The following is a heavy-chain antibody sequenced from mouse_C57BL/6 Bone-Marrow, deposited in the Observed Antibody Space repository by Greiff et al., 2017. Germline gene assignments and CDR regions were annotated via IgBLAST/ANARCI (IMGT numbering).Heavy chain of an antibody. CDR2: IWGVGSS. CDR3: ASSPRSSSGLFAY. CDR1: GFSLTSYG. V-gene: IGHV2-6*01. D-gene: IGHD3-2*02. Sequence: VQLQQSGPGLVAPSQSLSITCTVSGFSLTSYGVDWVRPSPGKGLEWLGVIWGVGSSNYNSALKSRLNISKDNSKSQVFLKMNSLQTEGTAMYYCASSPRSSSGLFAYWGQGTLVTVSA. J-gene: IGHJ3*01.